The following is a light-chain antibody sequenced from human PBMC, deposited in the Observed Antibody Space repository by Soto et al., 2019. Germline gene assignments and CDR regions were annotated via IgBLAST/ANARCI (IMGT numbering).Light chain of an antibody. V-gene: IGKV1-5*03. CDR2: KAS. Sequence: DIQMTQSPSTLSASVGDRVTITCRASQSVSIWLAWYQQKPGKAPKLLIYKASSLESGVPSRFSGSGSGTEFTLTISSLQPDDFATYYCQQYNSYTWTFGQGTKVXIK. CDR1: QSVSIW. CDR3: QQYNSYTWT. J-gene: IGKJ1*01.